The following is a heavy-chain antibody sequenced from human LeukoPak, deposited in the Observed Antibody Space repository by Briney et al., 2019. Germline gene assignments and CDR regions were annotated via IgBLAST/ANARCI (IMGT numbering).Heavy chain of an antibody. V-gene: IGHV3-33*01. CDR2: IWYDGSNK. Sequence: GGSLRLSCAASGFTFSSYGMHWVRQPPGKGLEWVAVIWYDGSNKYYADSVKGRFTISRDNSKNTLYLQMNSLRAEDTAVYYCSTTVTTGAFDIWGQGTMVTVSS. CDR1: GFTFSSYG. CDR3: STTVTTGAFDI. D-gene: IGHD4-17*01. J-gene: IGHJ3*02.